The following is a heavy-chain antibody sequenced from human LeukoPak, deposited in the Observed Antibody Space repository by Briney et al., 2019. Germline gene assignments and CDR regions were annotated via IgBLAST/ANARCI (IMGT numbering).Heavy chain of an antibody. CDR2: ISGSGGST. J-gene: IGHJ4*02. V-gene: IGHV3-23*01. Sequence: GGSLRLSCAASGFTFTSYAMSWVRQAPGKGLEWVSAISGSGGSTSYADSVKGRFTISRDNSKNTLYLQMNSLRAEDTAVYYCAEDPSAATGDSDDWGQGTLVTVSS. CDR3: AEDPSAATGDSDD. D-gene: IGHD6-13*01. CDR1: GFTFTSYA.